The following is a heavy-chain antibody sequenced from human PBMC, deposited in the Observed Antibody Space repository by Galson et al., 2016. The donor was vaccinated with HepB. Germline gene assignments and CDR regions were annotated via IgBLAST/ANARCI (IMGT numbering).Heavy chain of an antibody. CDR1: GGSIRSGSYY. V-gene: IGHV4-31*03. CDR3: ASGMVRGVKRFDY. CDR2: ISYSGGT. Sequence: TLSLTCTVSGGSIRSGSYYWSWIRQHPGKGLEWIGYISYSGGTYYNPSLKSRVTISVDTSKNQFSLKLSSVTAADTAVDYCASGMVRGVKRFDYWGQGTLVTGAS. J-gene: IGHJ4*02. D-gene: IGHD3-10*01.